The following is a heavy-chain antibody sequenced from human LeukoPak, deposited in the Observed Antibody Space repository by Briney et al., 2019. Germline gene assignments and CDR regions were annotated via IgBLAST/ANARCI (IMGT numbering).Heavy chain of an antibody. CDR2: ISRAGDRT. J-gene: IGHJ3*01. Sequence: GGSLRLSCVGSGFIFSSYDMGWVRQAPGKGLGWVSSISRAGDRTYYEDSVKGRFTFSRDNSRNTMYLQMNSLRAEDTAVYYCARGESFAFDVWGQGTVVTVSS. CDR1: GFIFSSYD. V-gene: IGHV3-23*01. CDR3: ARGESFAFDV.